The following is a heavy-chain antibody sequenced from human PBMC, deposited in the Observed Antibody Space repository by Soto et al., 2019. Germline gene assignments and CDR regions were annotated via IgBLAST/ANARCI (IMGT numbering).Heavy chain of an antibody. CDR2: IRRKANSYTT. Sequence: EVQLVESGGGLVQPGGSLRLSCAASGLIFSDYHMDWVRQAPGKGLEWVGRIRRKANSYTTEYDASVKGRFTISRDDSKNALYLQMNSLKSEDTAVYYCAMLGGWSGGSSGMDVWGQGTTVTVSS. D-gene: IGHD6-19*01. CDR3: AMLGGWSGGSSGMDV. J-gene: IGHJ6*02. V-gene: IGHV3-72*01. CDR1: GLIFSDYH.